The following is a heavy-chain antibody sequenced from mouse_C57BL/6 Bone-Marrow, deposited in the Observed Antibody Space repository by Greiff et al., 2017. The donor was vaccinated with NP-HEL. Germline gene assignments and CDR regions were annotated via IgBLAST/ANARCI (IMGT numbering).Heavy chain of an antibody. CDR1: GFNIKDDY. D-gene: IGHD3-2*02. Sequence: VQLQQSGAELVRPGASVKLSCTASGFNIKDDYMHWVKQRPEQGLEWIGWIDPENGDTEYASKFPGKATLTADTSSNTAYLQLSSLTSEDTAVYYCTKAAQVPWFAYWGQGTLVTVSA. CDR2: IDPENGDT. J-gene: IGHJ3*01. V-gene: IGHV14-4*01. CDR3: TKAAQVPWFAY.